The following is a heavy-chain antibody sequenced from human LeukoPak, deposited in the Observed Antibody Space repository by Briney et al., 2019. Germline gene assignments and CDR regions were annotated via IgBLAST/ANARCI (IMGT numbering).Heavy chain of an antibody. CDR3: ARDYYDFWSGYEGPFDY. J-gene: IGHJ4*02. CDR2: INPNSGGT. V-gene: IGHV1-2*02. Sequence: ASVKVSCKASGYTFTGYYMHWVRQAPGQGLEWMGWINPNSGGTNYAQKFQGRVTMTRDTSISTAYMELSRLRSDDTAVYYCARDYYDFWSGYEGPFDYWGQGTLATVSS. D-gene: IGHD3-3*01. CDR1: GYTFTGYY.